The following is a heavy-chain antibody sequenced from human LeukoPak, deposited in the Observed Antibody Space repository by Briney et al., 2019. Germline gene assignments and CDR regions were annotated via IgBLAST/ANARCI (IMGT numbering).Heavy chain of an antibody. CDR2: IYYSGST. V-gene: IGHV4-59*01. D-gene: IGHD6-6*01. CDR3: ARERQLNFDY. J-gene: IGHJ4*02. CDR1: GGSISSYY. Sequence: PSETLSLTCTVSGGSISSYYWSWIRQPPGKGLEWIGYIYYSGSTNYNPSLKSRVTISVDTSKNQFSPKLSSVTAADTAVYYCARERQLNFDYWGQGTLVTVSS.